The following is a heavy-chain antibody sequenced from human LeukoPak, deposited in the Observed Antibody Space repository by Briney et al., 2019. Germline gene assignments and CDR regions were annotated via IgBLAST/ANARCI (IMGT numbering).Heavy chain of an antibody. V-gene: IGHV3-23*01. CDR3: AKSYCTYDVCYIANFDY. CDR2: ISVSGGGT. Sequence: GGSLRLSCAASGFTFSRYAMNWVRQAPGKGLNWVSAISVSGGGTYYADSVKGRFTISRDNSKNTVYLQMNSLRAEDTAVYYCAKSYCTYDVCYIANFDYWGQGTLVTVSS. D-gene: IGHD2-8*01. CDR1: GFTFSRYA. J-gene: IGHJ4*02.